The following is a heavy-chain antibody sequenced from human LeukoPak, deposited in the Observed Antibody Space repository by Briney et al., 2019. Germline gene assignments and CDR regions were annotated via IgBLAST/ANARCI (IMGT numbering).Heavy chain of an antibody. D-gene: IGHD3-10*01. CDR3: AKDTRGRYYYGMDV. CDR1: GFTFDDYA. Sequence: GGSLRLSCAASGFTFDDYAMHWVRQAPGKGLEWVSGISWNSGSIGYADSVKGRFTISRGNAKNSLYLQMNSLRAEDRALYYCAKDTRGRYYYGMDVWGQGTTVTVSS. CDR2: ISWNSGSI. V-gene: IGHV3-9*01. J-gene: IGHJ6*02.